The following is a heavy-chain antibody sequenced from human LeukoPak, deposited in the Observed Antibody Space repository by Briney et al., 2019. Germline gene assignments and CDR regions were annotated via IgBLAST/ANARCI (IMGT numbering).Heavy chain of an antibody. CDR3: AREPPRIGGNSFDY. CDR1: GGSFSGYY. J-gene: IGHJ4*02. Sequence: SETLSLTCAVYGGSFSGYYWSRIRQPPGKGLEWVGEINHSGRTNYNPSLKSRVTISVDTSKNQFSLNLSSVTAADTAVYYCAREPPRIGGNSFDYWGQGILVTVSS. CDR2: INHSGRT. V-gene: IGHV4-34*01. D-gene: IGHD4-23*01.